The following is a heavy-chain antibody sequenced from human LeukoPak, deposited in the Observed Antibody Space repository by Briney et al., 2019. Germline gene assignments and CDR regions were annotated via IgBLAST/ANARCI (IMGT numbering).Heavy chain of an antibody. J-gene: IGHJ6*02. CDR2: LYSGGGT. CDR1: GFTVSSNY. V-gene: IGHV3-53*01. Sequence: PGGSLRLSCAASGFTVSSNYMSWVRQAPGKGLEWVSVLYSGGGTYCADSVKGRFTISRDNSKNTLYLQMNNLRAEDAAVYYCARGDIVATIRYYYYGMDVWGQGTTVTVSS. CDR3: ARGDIVATIRYYYYGMDV. D-gene: IGHD5-12*01.